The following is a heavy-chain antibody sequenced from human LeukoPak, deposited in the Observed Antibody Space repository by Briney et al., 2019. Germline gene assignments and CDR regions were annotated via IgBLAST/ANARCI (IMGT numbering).Heavy chain of an antibody. V-gene: IGHV3-7*01. CDR3: AGGGGVAYYYYMDV. Sequence: PGGSLRLSCAASGFTFSSYWMSWVRQAPGKGLEWVANIKQDGSEKYYVDSVKGRFTISRDNAKNSLYLQMNSLRAEDTAVYYCAGGGGVAYYYYMDVWGKGTTVTVSS. J-gene: IGHJ6*03. D-gene: IGHD3-16*01. CDR2: IKQDGSEK. CDR1: GFTFSSYW.